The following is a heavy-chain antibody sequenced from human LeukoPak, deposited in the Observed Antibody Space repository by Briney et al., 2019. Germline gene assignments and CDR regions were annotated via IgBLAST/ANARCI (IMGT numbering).Heavy chain of an antibody. CDR1: GFIFSNYA. CDR3: AKNQDSSSHIYFYYYIDV. D-gene: IGHD6-13*01. V-gene: IGHV3-23*01. CDR2: ISGSGANA. Sequence: GGSLRLSCTASGFIFSNYALNWVRQAPGKGPEWVSGISGSGANAFYADSVRGRFTISRDTAKNTLYLQMNSLRVEDTAVYYCAKNQDSSSHIYFYYYIDVWGTGTTVTVSS. J-gene: IGHJ6*03.